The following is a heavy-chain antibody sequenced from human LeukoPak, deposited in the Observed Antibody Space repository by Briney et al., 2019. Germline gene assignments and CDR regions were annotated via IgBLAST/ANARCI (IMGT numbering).Heavy chain of an antibody. D-gene: IGHD3-22*01. CDR1: GGSISSSSYY. CDR3: ASTYYDSSGYYYARGY. J-gene: IGHJ4*02. Sequence: PSETLSLTCTVSGGSISSSSYYWGWIRQPPGKGLEWIGSIYYSGSTYYNPSLKSRVTISVDTSKNQFSLKLSSVTAADTAVYYCASTYYDSSGYYYARGYWGQGTLVTVSS. V-gene: IGHV4-39*07. CDR2: IYYSGST.